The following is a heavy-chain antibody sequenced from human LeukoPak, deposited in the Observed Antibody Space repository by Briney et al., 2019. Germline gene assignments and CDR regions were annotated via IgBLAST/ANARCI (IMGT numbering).Heavy chain of an antibody. CDR3: ARQVATRGEWAFDV. V-gene: IGHV4-38-2*02. CDR1: GYFSTGYY. D-gene: IGHD5-12*01. J-gene: IGHJ3*01. Sequence: SETLSLTCSVSGYFSTGYYWGWIRQPPGKGLEWMASIRPDGHTYSNSSLRNQLTISADMSRNEFSLKLNSLTAADTAVYYCARQVATRGEWAFDVWGQGTVVTVSS. CDR2: IRPDGHT.